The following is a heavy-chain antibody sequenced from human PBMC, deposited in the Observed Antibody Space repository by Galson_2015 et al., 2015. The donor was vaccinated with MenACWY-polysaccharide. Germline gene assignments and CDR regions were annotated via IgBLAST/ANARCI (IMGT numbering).Heavy chain of an antibody. CDR1: GGSISSSNYY. CDR3: ASRLAQVGIAGYGYGMDV. V-gene: IGHV4-39*01. Sequence: ETLSLTCTVSGGSISSSNYYWGWIRQSPEKGLEWIGTISYSGSTYYNPSLKSRVTISVDTSKNQFSLKLSSVTAADTAVYYCASRLAQVGIAGYGYGMDVWGQGATVTVSS. CDR2: ISYSGST. D-gene: IGHD2-15*01. J-gene: IGHJ6*02.